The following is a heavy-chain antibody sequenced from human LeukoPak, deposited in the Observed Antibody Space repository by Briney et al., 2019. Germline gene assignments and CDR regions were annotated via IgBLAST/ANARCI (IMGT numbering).Heavy chain of an antibody. D-gene: IGHD1-1*01. J-gene: IGHJ5*02. CDR1: GFTFSSYW. V-gene: IGHV3-7*01. CDR2: IKQDGSEK. CDR3: AREPGTTGTTLWFDP. Sequence: PGGSLRLSCAASGFTFSSYWMSWVRQAPGKGLEWVANIKQDGSEKYYVDTVKGRFTISRDNAKNSLYLQMNSLRAEDTAVYYCAREPGTTGTTLWFDPWGQGTLVTVSS.